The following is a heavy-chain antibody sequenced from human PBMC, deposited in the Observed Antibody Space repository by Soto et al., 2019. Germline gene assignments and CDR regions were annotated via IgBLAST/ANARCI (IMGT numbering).Heavy chain of an antibody. CDR1: GFTFSSYW. J-gene: IGHJ6*03. CDR2: INSDGSST. CDR3: ARVDIVVVPAAMIYFYYLDV. V-gene: IGHV3-74*01. Sequence: GGSLRLSCAASGFTFSSYWMHWVRQAPGKGLVWVSRINSDGSSTSYADSVKGRFTISRDDAKNTLYLQMNSLRAEDTAVYYCARVDIVVVPAAMIYFYYLDVWGKGTTFTVPS. D-gene: IGHD2-2*01.